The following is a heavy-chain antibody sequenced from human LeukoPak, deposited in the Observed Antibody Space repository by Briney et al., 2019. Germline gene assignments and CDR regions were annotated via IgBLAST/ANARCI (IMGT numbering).Heavy chain of an antibody. CDR1: GGSISGYY. J-gene: IGHJ4*02. CDR2: IYYSGST. D-gene: IGHD3-9*01. V-gene: IGHV4-59*01. Sequence: SETLSLTCTVSGGSISGYYWSWIRQPPGKGLEWIGYIYYSGSTNYNPSLKSRVTISVDTSKNQFSLKLSSVTAADTAVYYCARGYYDILTGYSAFDYWGQGTLVTVSS. CDR3: ARGYYDILTGYSAFDY.